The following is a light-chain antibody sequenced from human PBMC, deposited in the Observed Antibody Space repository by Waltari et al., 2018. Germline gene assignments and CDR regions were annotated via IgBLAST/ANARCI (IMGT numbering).Light chain of an antibody. J-gene: IGLJ3*02. CDR3: AVWDDSLGGV. V-gene: IGLV1-44*01. CDR2: NDN. Sequence: QSVLTQPPSVSGTPGQRVTISCSGSNSNIGGNFVNWYQQLPGKAPKLLIYNDNQGTSGVPDRFSASKSCTSAALAITGLQSEDEADYYCAVWDDSLGGVFGGGTKLTVL. CDR1: NSNIGGNF.